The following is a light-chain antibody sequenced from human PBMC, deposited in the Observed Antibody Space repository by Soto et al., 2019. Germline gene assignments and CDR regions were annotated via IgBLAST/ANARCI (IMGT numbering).Light chain of an antibody. CDR3: SSYTSSSTLYV. CDR2: EVS. CDR1: SSDVGGYNY. J-gene: IGLJ1*01. Sequence: QSVVTQPASVSGSPGQSITISCTGASSDVGGYNYVSWYQQHPGKAPKLMIYEVSNRPSGVSNRFSGSKSGNTASLTISGLQTEDEADYYCSSYTSSSTLYVFGTGTKVTDL. V-gene: IGLV2-14*01.